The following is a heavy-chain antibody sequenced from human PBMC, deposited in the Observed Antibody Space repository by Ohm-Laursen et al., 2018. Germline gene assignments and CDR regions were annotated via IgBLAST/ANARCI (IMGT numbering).Heavy chain of an antibody. Sequence: SLRLSCTASGFTFSSYEMNWVRQAPGKGLEWVSYISSSSSTIYYADSVKGRFTISRDNAKNSLYLQMNSLRAEDTAVYYCARDGVDFWTGRPYYYYGMDVWGQGTTVTVSS. CDR1: GFTFSSYE. CDR2: ISSSSSTI. D-gene: IGHD3/OR15-3a*01. CDR3: ARDGVDFWTGRPYYYYGMDV. V-gene: IGHV3-48*03. J-gene: IGHJ6*02.